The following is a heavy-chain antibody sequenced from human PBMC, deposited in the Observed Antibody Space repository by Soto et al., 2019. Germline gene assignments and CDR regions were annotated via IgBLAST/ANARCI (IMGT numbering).Heavy chain of an antibody. Sequence: GGSLRLSCAASGFTFSNYWMSWVRQAPGKGLEWVANIKQDGSEKYYVDSVEGRFTLSRDNAKNSLHLQMNSLRAEDTAVYYCAKDLESLFYYDFWSGYGPPYYYYGMDVWGQGTTVTVSS. CDR2: IKQDGSEK. CDR1: GFTFSNYW. CDR3: AKDLESLFYYDFWSGYGPPYYYYGMDV. V-gene: IGHV3-7*03. D-gene: IGHD3-3*01. J-gene: IGHJ6*02.